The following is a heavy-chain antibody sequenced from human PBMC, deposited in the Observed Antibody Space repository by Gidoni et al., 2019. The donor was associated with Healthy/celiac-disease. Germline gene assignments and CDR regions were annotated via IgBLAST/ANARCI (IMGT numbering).Heavy chain of an antibody. V-gene: IGHV4-39*07. CDR1: GGSISSSSYY. CDR3: ARDHSGYETGHYYYGMDV. Sequence: QLQLQESGPGLVKPSETLSLTCTVSGGSISSSSYYWGWIRQPPGKGLEWIGSIYYSGSTYYNPSLKSRVTISVDTSKNQFSLKLSSVTAADTAVYYCARDHSGYETGHYYYGMDVWGQGTTVTVSS. J-gene: IGHJ6*02. D-gene: IGHD5-12*01. CDR2: IYYSGST.